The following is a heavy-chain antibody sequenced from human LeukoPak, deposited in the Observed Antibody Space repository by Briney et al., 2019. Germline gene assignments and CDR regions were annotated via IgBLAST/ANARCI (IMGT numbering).Heavy chain of an antibody. CDR1: GYTFTTYG. J-gene: IGHJ5*02. CDR3: ARDLIAVRPGWFDP. D-gene: IGHD6-6*01. Sequence: ASVRVSCTASGYTFTTYGITWVRQAPGRGLEWMGWISAYNGNTNYAQKFQGRVTMTTDTSASTAYMELRSLRSDDMAVYYCARDLIAVRPGWFDPWGQGTLVTVSS. V-gene: IGHV1-18*03. CDR2: ISAYNGNT.